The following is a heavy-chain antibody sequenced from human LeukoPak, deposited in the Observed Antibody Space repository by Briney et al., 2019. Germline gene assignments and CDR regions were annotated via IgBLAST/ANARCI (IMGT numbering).Heavy chain of an antibody. D-gene: IGHD3-22*01. V-gene: IGHV4-38-2*01. CDR2: SYHRGNA. CDR1: GYSISSGYY. Sequence: PSETLSLTCAVSGYSISSGYYWGWIRQAPGKGLEWIGSSYHRGNAYYKSSLNGRVAISTDTSKNQFSLTLTSVTAADTALYFCVRLLGDSRGYYPRSFYIDSWGQGILVSVSS. J-gene: IGHJ4*02. CDR3: VRLLGDSRGYYPRSFYIDS.